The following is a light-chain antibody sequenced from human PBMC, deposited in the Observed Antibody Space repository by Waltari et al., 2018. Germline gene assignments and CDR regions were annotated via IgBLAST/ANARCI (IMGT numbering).Light chain of an antibody. CDR2: DVT. V-gene: IGLV2-11*01. CDR1: NSDVGGYNY. CDR3: SSYAGSSVA. J-gene: IGLJ2*01. Sequence: QSALTQPRSVSGSPGQSVTISCSGSNSDVGGYNYVSWYQQHPGKAPKLMISDVTKRPSGCPDRFSGSKSGNTASLTISGLQAEDEADYYCSSYAGSSVAFGGGTKLTVL.